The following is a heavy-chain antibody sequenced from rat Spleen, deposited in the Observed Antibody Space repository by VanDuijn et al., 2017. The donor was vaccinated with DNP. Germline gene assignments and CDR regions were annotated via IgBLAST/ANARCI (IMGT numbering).Heavy chain of an antibody. CDR2: ISYDGGST. V-gene: IGHV5-22*01. Sequence: EVKLVESGGGLVQPGRSMKLSCAASGFTFSDHYMAWVRQAPTKGLDWVAYISYDGGSTYNGDSVKGRFTLPRDNAKSTLYLQMDSLRSEDTATFYCARTYSNYGNWFPYWGQGTLVTVSS. J-gene: IGHJ3*01. CDR3: ARTYSNYGNWFPY. CDR1: GFTFSDHY. D-gene: IGHD1-2*01.